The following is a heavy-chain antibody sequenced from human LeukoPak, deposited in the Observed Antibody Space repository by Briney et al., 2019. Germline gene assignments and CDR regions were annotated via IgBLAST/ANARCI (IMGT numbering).Heavy chain of an antibody. CDR1: GGSISSGGYS. CDR2: IYHSGST. J-gene: IGHJ4*02. D-gene: IGHD2-2*01. V-gene: IGHV4-30-2*01. CDR3: VRAGGYCSSTSCPPYFDY. Sequence: SQTLSLTCAVSGGSISSGGYSWSWIRQPPGKGLEWIGYIYHSGSTYYNPSLKSRVTISVDRSKNQFSLKLSSVTAADTAVYYCVRAGGYCSSTSCPPYFDYWGQGTLVTVSS.